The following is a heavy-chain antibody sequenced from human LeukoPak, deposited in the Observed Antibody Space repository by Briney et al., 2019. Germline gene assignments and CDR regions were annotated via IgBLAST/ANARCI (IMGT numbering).Heavy chain of an antibody. Sequence: SETLSLTCNVSGGSTSSNTYFWGWIRRPPGKGLEWIGSIRYSGSTYYNPSLKSRVTISVDTSKNQFSLNLSSLTAADTAVYYCATSDTVSTYNWFDPWGQGTPVTVS. D-gene: IGHD5/OR15-5a*01. J-gene: IGHJ5*02. CDR3: ATSDTVSTYNWFDP. V-gene: IGHV4-39*01. CDR2: IRYSGST. CDR1: GGSTSSNTYF.